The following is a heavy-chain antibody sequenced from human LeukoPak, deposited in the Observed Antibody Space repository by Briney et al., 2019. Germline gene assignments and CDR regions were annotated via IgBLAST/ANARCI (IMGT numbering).Heavy chain of an antibody. V-gene: IGHV3-11*01. CDR1: GFTFSDYY. CDR3: ARLMGSAGSPYFQH. J-gene: IGHJ1*01. D-gene: IGHD3-16*01. CDR2: ISSSGSTI. Sequence: GVFLRLSCAASGFTFSDYYMSWIRQAPGKGLEWVAYISSSGSTIYYADSVKGRFTISRDNAKNSLYLQMNSLRAEDTAVYYCARLMGSAGSPYFQHWGQGTLVTVSS.